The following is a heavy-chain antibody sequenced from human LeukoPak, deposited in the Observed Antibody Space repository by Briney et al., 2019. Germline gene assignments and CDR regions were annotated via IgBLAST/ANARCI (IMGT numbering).Heavy chain of an antibody. Sequence: GRSLRLSCAASGFTFSSYGMHWVRQAPGKGLEWVAFIRYDGSVKYYADSVKGRCTISRDNSKNTVYLEMNSLRVEDTALYYCAKGGITILDYWGQGTLVTVSS. V-gene: IGHV3-30*02. CDR1: GFTFSSYG. CDR3: AKGGITILDY. D-gene: IGHD3-3*01. J-gene: IGHJ4*02. CDR2: IRYDGSVK.